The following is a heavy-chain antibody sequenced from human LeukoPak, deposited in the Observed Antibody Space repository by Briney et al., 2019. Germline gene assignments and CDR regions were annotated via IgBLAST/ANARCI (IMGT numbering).Heavy chain of an antibody. CDR1: GGSISSYY. D-gene: IGHD5/OR15-5a*01. CDR2: IYYSGST. Sequence: RTSETLSLTCTVSGGSISSYYWSWIRQPPGKGLEWSGYIYYSGSTNYNPSLKSRVTISVDTSKNQFSLKLSSVTAADTAVYYCARHLNIEAKSVFDIWGQGAMVTVSS. V-gene: IGHV4-59*08. J-gene: IGHJ3*02. CDR3: ARHLNIEAKSVFDI.